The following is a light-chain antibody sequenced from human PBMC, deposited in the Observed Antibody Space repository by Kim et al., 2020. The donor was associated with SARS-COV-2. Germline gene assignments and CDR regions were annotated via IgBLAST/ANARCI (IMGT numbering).Light chain of an antibody. CDR3: SSYTTIRTWV. Sequence: GQSITISCTGTRDDVSANKYVSWYQQHPDKAPKLMIYDVNTRPSGVSNRFSGSKSGNTASLTISGLQAEDEADYYCSSYTTIRTWVFGGGTQLTVL. CDR2: DVN. J-gene: IGLJ3*02. V-gene: IGLV2-14*03. CDR1: RDDVSANKY.